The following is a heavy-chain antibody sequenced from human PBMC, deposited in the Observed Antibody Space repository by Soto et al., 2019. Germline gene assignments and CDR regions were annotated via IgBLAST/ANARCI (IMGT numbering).Heavy chain of an antibody. CDR2: VYYTEDT. CDR3: AMRTAGGMFEF. J-gene: IGHJ4*02. CDR1: GASIGSNRYY. Sequence: QLQLQESGPGLVRPSETLSLTCSVSGASIGSNRYYWDWIRQAPGKVLEWIGTVYYTEDTFYNPSLRRRVTGSLVTSRNQFSVTLTSVTAAHTGVYNWAMRTAGGMFEFWGQATLRAVS. D-gene: IGHD1-20*01. V-gene: IGHV4-39*01.